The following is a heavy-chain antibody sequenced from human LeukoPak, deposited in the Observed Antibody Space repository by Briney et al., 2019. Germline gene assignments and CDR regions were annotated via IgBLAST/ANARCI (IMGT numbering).Heavy chain of an antibody. CDR3: AKDLRLVRVLDY. J-gene: IGHJ4*02. CDR2: ISYDGSNK. CDR1: GFTFSSYG. D-gene: IGHD6-19*01. V-gene: IGHV3-30*18. Sequence: GGSLRLTCAASGFTFSSYGMHWVRQAPGKGLEWVAVISYDGSNKYYADSVKGRFTISRDNSKNTLYLQMNSLRAEDTAVYYCAKDLRLVRVLDYWGQGTLVTVSS.